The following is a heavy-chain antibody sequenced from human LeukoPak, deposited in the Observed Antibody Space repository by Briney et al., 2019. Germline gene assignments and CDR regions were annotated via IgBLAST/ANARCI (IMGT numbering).Heavy chain of an antibody. CDR3: ARVIGSGWYYFDY. CDR2: IYYSGST. Sequence: TDTLSLTCTVSGGSISSYYWSWIRQPPGKGLEWIGYIYYSGSTNYNPSLKSRVTISVDMSKNQFSLKLSSVTAADTAVYYCARVIGSGWYYFDYWGQGTLVTASS. J-gene: IGHJ4*02. D-gene: IGHD6-19*01. CDR1: GGSISSYY. V-gene: IGHV4-59*07.